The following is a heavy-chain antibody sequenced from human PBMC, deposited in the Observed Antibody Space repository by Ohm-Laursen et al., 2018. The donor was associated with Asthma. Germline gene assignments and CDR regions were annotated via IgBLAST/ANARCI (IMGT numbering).Heavy chain of an antibody. V-gene: IGHV3-23*01. Sequence: SLRLSCAAPGFTFSTYAMNWVRQAPRQGLEWVSVISGSGGTTYYADSVEGRFTISRDNSKNTMYLQMNSLRAEDTAVYYCAKDLGTVTKGYFDYWGQGTLVTVSS. D-gene: IGHD4-17*01. CDR2: ISGSGGTT. J-gene: IGHJ4*02. CDR3: AKDLGTVTKGYFDY. CDR1: GFTFSTYA.